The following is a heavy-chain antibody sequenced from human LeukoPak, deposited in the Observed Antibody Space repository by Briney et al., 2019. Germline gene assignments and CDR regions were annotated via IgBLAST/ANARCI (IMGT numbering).Heavy chain of an antibody. CDR2: IIPILGIA. D-gene: IGHD6-19*01. CDR3: ARVGVEAVAGTPYYFDY. J-gene: IGHJ4*02. CDR1: GGTFSSYA. Sequence: GASVKVSCKASGGTFSSYAISWVRQAPGQGLEWMGRIIPILGIANYAQKFQGRVTITADKSTSTAYMELSSLRSEDTAVYYCARVGVEAVAGTPYYFDYWGQGTLVTVSS. V-gene: IGHV1-69*04.